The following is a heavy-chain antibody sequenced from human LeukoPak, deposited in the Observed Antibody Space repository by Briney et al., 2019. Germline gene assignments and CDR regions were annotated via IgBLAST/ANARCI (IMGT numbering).Heavy chain of an antibody. J-gene: IGHJ4*02. V-gene: IGHV3-13*01. CDR2: IGTAGDT. Sequence: GGSLRLSCAASGFTFSDYDMHWVRQATGKGLEWVSAIGTAGDTYYTGSVKGRFTISRENAKNSLYLRMNSLRAGDTAVYYCARVAKERVGGVYYFDYWGQGTLVAVSS. CDR3: ARVAKERVGGVYYFDY. D-gene: IGHD1-1*01. CDR1: GFTFSDYD.